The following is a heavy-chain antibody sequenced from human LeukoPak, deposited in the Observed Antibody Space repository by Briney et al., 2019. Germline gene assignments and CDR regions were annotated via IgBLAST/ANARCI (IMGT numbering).Heavy chain of an antibody. CDR2: IYSGDSET. D-gene: IGHD6-19*01. J-gene: IGHJ4*02. CDR1: GYTFTSHW. CDR3: ARHPTPYSSGWYSNYDY. V-gene: IGHV5-51*01. Sequence: GESLKISCKGSGYTFTSHWIAWVRQMPGKGLEWMGIIYSGDSETKYSPSFQGQVTISADKSISTAYLQWTSLKASDSAMYYCARHPTPYSSGWYSNYDYWGQGTLVTVSS.